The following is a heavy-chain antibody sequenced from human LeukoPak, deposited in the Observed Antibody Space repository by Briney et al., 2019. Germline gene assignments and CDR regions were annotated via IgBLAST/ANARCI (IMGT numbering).Heavy chain of an antibody. Sequence: PSETLSLTCTVSGGSISSYYWGWIRQPPGKGLEWIGSIYYSGSTYYNPSLKSRVTISVDTSKNQFSLKLSSVTAADTAVYYCARAVLLWFGELLYIDYWGQGTLVTVSS. J-gene: IGHJ4*02. D-gene: IGHD3-10*01. CDR2: IYYSGST. CDR1: GGSISSYY. CDR3: ARAVLLWFGELLYIDY. V-gene: IGHV4-39*07.